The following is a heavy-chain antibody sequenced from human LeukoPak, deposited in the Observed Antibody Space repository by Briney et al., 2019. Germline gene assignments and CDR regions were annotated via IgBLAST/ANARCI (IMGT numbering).Heavy chain of an antibody. CDR3: ARDRRVGAAYYFDY. Sequence: SVKVSCKASGCTFSSYAISWVRQAPGQGLEWMGVVIPIFGTANYLQKVQGRVRITTDGSNRTAYMELSSMRSEDTAVYYYARDRRVGAAYYFDYWGQGTLVTVSS. D-gene: IGHD1-26*01. J-gene: IGHJ4*02. CDR2: VIPIFGTA. CDR1: GCTFSSYA. V-gene: IGHV1-69*05.